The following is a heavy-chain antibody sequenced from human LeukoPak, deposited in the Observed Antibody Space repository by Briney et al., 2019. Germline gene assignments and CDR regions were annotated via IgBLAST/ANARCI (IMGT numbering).Heavy chain of an antibody. CDR2: ISPTGSTT. CDR3: ARDDVGGFFY. V-gene: IGHV3-74*01. D-gene: IGHD5-12*01. J-gene: IGHJ4*02. CDR1: GFSFSGHW. Sequence: GGSLRLSCTASGFSFSGHWMHWARQLPGKGLVWVSRISPTGSTTSYADSVKGRFTVSRDNAKNSLYLQMNSLRAEDTAVYYCARDDVGGFFYWGQGTLVTVSS.